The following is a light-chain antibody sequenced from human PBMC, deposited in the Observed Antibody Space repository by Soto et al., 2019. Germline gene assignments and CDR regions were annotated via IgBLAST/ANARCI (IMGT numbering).Light chain of an antibody. CDR2: GAS. Sequence: LALSPSTVSWSPGERTTLSCRASQSVSSSYLAWYQQKPGQAPRLLIYGASSRATGIPERFSGSGFGTDFSLTTSRLESEDLAVYDCPLYGSSRVFGLGTKVDI. CDR3: PLYGSSRV. V-gene: IGKV3-20*01. CDR1: QSVSSSY. J-gene: IGKJ1*01.